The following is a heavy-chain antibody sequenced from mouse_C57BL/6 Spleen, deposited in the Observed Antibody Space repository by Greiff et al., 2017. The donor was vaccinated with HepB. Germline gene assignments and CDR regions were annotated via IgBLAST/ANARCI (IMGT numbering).Heavy chain of an antibody. V-gene: IGHV3-6*01. J-gene: IGHJ1*03. CDR2: ISYDGSN. D-gene: IGHD1-1*01. CDR3: ARVEGTTVVGYFDV. CDR1: GYSITSGYY. Sequence: EVKLMESGPGLVKPSQSLSLTCSVTGYSITSGYYWNWIRQFPGNKLEWMGYISYDGSNNYNPSLKNRISITRDTSKNQFFLKLNSVTTEDTATYYCARVEGTTVVGYFDVWGTGTTVTVSS.